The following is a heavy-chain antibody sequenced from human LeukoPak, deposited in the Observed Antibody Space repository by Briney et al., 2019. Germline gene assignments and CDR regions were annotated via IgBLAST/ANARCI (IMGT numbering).Heavy chain of an antibody. J-gene: IGHJ4*02. V-gene: IGHV3-74*03. CDR3: ARGSVDTAMVWFYFDY. CDR1: GFTFGTYW. Sequence: AEGSLRLSCAASGFTFGTYWMHWVRQGPGKGLVWVSRINPDGNTITYADSVKGRFTISRDNAKNSLYLQMNSLRAEDTALYYCARGSVDTAMVWFYFDYWGQGTLVTVSS. CDR2: INPDGNTI. D-gene: IGHD5-18*01.